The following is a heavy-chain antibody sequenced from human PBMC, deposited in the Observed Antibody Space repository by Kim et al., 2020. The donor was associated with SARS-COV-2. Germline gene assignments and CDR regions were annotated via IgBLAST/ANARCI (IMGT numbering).Heavy chain of an antibody. D-gene: IGHD6-13*01. CDR1: GYTFTSYY. CDR3: ARAISHHPQPPPRYERAASGFWFDP. J-gene: IGHJ5*02. V-gene: IGHV1-46*01. Sequence: ASVKVSCKASGYTFTSYYMHWVRQAPGQGLEWMGIINPSGGSTSYAQKFQGRVTMTRDTSTSTVYMELSSLRSEDTAVYYCARAISHHPQPPPRYERAASGFWFDPWGQGTLVTVSS. CDR2: INPSGGST.